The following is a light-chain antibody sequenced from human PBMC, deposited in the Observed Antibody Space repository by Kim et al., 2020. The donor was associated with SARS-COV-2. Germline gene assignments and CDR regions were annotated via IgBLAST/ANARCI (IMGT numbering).Light chain of an antibody. CDR2: GAS. J-gene: IGKJ4*01. CDR1: QGINSY. Sequence: IQLTQSPSSLSASVGDRVTITCRASQGINSYLAWYQQSPGKAPKLLIYGASTLQSGVPSRFSGSGSGTDFTLTISSLQPEDFATYFSHHLNGYPLFGGGT. V-gene: IGKV1-9*01. CDR3: HHLNGYPL.